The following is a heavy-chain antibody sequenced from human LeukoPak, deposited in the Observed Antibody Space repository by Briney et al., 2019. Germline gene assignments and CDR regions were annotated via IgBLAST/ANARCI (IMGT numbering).Heavy chain of an antibody. CDR1: GLTFTSYA. V-gene: IGHV3-66*01. CDR3: ARGYDSSGYYGGVGCYFDY. CDR2: IYGGGTT. J-gene: IGHJ4*02. Sequence: GGSLGISGAAPGLTFTSYAMCWVGKAPRKGLKWPSVIYGGGTTYYADSVKGRFTISRDNSKNTLYLQMNSLRAEDTAVYYCARGYDSSGYYGGVGCYFDYWGQGNLVTVSS. D-gene: IGHD3-22*01.